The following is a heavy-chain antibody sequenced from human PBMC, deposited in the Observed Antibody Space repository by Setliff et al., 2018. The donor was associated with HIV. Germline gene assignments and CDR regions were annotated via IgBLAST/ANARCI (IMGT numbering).Heavy chain of an antibody. CDR1: GQFISDGYY. CDR3: AKHDFGEGSRFDP. CDR2: VYHSGKT. Sequence: SETLSLTCTVSGQFISDGYYWGWIRQPPGKGLEWIGSVYHSGKTYYNPSLKSRVTMSADTSKNQISLMLRSMTAADTAVYYCAKHDFGEGSRFDPWGQGSLVTVPS. D-gene: IGHD3-16*01. V-gene: IGHV4-38-2*02. J-gene: IGHJ5*02.